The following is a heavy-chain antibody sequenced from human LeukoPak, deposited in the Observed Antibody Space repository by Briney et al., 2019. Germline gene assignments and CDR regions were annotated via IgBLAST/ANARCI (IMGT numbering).Heavy chain of an antibody. D-gene: IGHD2-2*01. CDR3: ARLGYCSSTSCRRALPPAQNWFDP. J-gene: IGHJ5*02. V-gene: IGHV1-2*02. Sequence: ASVKVSCKASGYTFTGYYMHWVRQAPGQGLEWMGWINPNSGGTNYAQKFQGRVTMTRDTSISTAHMELSRLRSDDTAVYYCARLGYCSSTSCRRALPPAQNWFDPWGQGTLVTVSS. CDR1: GYTFTGYY. CDR2: INPNSGGT.